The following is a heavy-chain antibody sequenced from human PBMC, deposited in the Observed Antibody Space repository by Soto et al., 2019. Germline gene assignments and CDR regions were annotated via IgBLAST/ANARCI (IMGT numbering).Heavy chain of an antibody. CDR2: ISLYSDGT. Sequence: ASVKVSCKTSGYTFSNYGITWVRQAPGQPLEWLGWISLYSDGTNYAQKFQSRVSMTTDTSTTTAYMELRSLRSDDTAVYYCARVVPGAEAWFGPWGQGTLVTVSS. CDR1: GYTFSNYG. J-gene: IGHJ5*02. D-gene: IGHD2-2*01. V-gene: IGHV1-18*01. CDR3: ARVVPGAEAWFGP.